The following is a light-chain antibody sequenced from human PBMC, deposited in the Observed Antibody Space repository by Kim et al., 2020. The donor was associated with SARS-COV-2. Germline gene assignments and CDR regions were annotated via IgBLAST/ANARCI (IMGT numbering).Light chain of an antibody. J-gene: IGLJ1*01. V-gene: IGLV2-11*01. CDR3: CSYAGSLSYV. CDR1: SSDVGGYNY. CDR2: DVS. Sequence: GQSVTISCTGTSSDVGGYNYVSWYQQHPGKAPKLMIYDVSKRPSGVPDRFSGSKSGNTASLTISGLQAEDEADYYCCSYAGSLSYVFGTGTKVTVL.